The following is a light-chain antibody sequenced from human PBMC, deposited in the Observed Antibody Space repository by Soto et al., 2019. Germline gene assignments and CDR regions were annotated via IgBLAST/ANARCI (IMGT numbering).Light chain of an antibody. J-gene: IGLJ2*01. V-gene: IGLV2-14*01. Sequence: QSVLTQPASVSGSLGQSITISCTATTSDIDNYDYVSWYQQHPGNAPRLILYEVSNRPSGVSNRFSGSKSAKTASLTISGLEAEDEADYYCATWDNSLSALVFGGGTKLTVL. CDR2: EVS. CDR3: ATWDNSLSALV. CDR1: TSDIDNYDY.